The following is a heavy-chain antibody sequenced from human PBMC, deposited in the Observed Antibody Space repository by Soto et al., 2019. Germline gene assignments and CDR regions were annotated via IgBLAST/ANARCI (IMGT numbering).Heavy chain of an antibody. CDR1: GFTFSSYG. CDR2: ISYDGSNK. V-gene: IGHV3-30*03. D-gene: IGHD5-18*01. J-gene: IGHJ6*02. Sequence: QVQLVESGGGVVQPGRSLRLSCAASGFTFSSYGMHWVRQAPGKGLEWVAVISYDGSNKYYADSGKGRFTISRDNSKNTLYLQMNSLRAEDTAVYYCARAQLWPYYYYGMDVWGQGTTVTVSS. CDR3: ARAQLWPYYYYGMDV.